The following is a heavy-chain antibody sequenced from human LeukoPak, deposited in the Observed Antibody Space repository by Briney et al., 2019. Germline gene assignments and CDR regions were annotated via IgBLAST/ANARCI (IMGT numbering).Heavy chain of an antibody. V-gene: IGHV4-59*01. J-gene: IGHJ4*02. CDR2: IYYSGST. CDR1: GGSISSYY. CDR3: ARGVVDTAMVYFDY. D-gene: IGHD5-18*01. Sequence: SETLSLTCTVSGGSISSYYWSWIRQPPGKGLEWIGYIYYSGSTNYNPSLKSRVTISVDTSKNQFSLKLSSVTAADTAAYYCARGVVDTAMVYFDYWGQGTLVTVSS.